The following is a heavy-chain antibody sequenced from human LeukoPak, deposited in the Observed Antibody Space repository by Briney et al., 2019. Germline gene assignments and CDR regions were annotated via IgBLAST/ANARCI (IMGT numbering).Heavy chain of an antibody. V-gene: IGHV3-30*02. CDR1: GFTFSSYG. D-gene: IGHD3-10*01. CDR3: ARDNYYGSGTYGFESY. Sequence: GGSLRLSCAASGFTFSSYGMHWVRQAPGKGLEWVAFIRYDGSNKYYADSVKGRFTISRDNSKNTLYLQMNSLRAEDTAIYYCARDNYYGSGTYGFESYWGQGTLVTVSS. CDR2: IRYDGSNK. J-gene: IGHJ4*02.